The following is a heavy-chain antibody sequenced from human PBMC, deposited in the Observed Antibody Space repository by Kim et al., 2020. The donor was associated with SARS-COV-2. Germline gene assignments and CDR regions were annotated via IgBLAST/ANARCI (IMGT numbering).Heavy chain of an antibody. Sequence: GGSLRLSCVASGFSFGSYTMNWVRQAPGKGLEWVSSISHESTNVNYMESARGRFTLSRDNAGHSLYLHMSALTADDTAVYSCEREAGGDISGTFDPWGQG. V-gene: IGHV3-21*01. CDR2: ISHESTNV. CDR1: GFSFGSYT. J-gene: IGHJ5*02. CDR3: EREAGGDISGTFDP. D-gene: IGHD3-10*01.